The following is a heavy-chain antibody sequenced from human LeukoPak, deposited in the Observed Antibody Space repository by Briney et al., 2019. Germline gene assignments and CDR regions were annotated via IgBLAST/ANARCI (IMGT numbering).Heavy chain of an antibody. CDR2: IYPGDSDT. J-gene: IGHJ6*03. V-gene: IGHV5-51*01. CDR3: ARSKAYYYYYMDV. CDR1: GYSFTSYW. Sequence: GESLKISCKGSGYSFTSYWIGWVRQMPGKGLEWMGIIYPGDSDTRYSPSFQGQVTIPADKSIRTAYLQWSSLKASDTAMYYCARSKAYYYYYMDVWGKGTTVTVSS.